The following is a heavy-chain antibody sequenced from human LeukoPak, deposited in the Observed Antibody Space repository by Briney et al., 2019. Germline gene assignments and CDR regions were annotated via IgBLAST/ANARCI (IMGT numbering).Heavy chain of an antibody. D-gene: IGHD6-13*01. Sequence: PGGSLRLSSAASGFTFSDYYMSWIRQAPGKGLEWVSYISSSSSYTNYADSVKGRFTISRDNAKNSLYLQMNSLRAEDTAVYYCARDQGIAAAGAYGMDVWGQGTTVTVSS. J-gene: IGHJ6*02. CDR1: GFTFSDYY. V-gene: IGHV3-11*05. CDR2: ISSSSSYT. CDR3: ARDQGIAAAGAYGMDV.